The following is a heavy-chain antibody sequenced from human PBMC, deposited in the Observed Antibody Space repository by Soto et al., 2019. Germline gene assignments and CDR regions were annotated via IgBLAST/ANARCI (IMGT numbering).Heavy chain of an antibody. CDR3: ARGHYYDSSGYPSGGAFDI. CDR2: INPNSGGT. D-gene: IGHD3-22*01. CDR1: GYTFTGYY. V-gene: IGHV1-2*04. Sequence: QVQLVQSGAEVKKPGASVKVSCKASGYTFTGYYMHWVRQAPGQGLEWMGWINPNSGGTNYAQKFQGWVTMTRDTSISTDYLELSRLRSDDTAVYYCARGHYYDSSGYPSGGAFDIWGQGTMVTVSS. J-gene: IGHJ3*02.